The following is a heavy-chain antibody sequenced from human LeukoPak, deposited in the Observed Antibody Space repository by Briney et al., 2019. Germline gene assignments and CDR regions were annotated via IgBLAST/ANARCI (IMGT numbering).Heavy chain of an antibody. Sequence: GESLQISCKDSSWTFISSWVGWLRQMPGKGLEWMGIIFPGDSETRYSPTFQGQVTISADKYTNTVYLQWGSLKASDTAIYYCARTLNRLRGFDPWGQGTLVTVHS. CDR3: ARTLNRLRGFDP. V-gene: IGHV5-51*01. CDR1: SWTFISSW. CDR2: IFPGDSET. J-gene: IGHJ5*02.